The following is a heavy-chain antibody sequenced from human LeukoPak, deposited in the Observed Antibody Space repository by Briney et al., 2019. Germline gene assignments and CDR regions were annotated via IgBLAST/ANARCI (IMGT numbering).Heavy chain of an antibody. CDR3: ARAMVRGVDFDY. D-gene: IGHD3-10*01. CDR1: GFTFSTYA. Sequence: PGGSLRLSCAASGFTFSTYAMNWVRQAPGKGLEWVSGISGSGAFTYYADSVKGRFTVSRDNAKNTLYLQMNSLRAEDTAVYYCARAMVRGVDFDYWGQGTLVTVSS. J-gene: IGHJ4*02. V-gene: IGHV3-23*01. CDR2: ISGSGAFT.